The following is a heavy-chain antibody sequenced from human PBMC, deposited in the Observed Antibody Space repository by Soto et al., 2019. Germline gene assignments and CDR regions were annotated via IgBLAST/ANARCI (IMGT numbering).Heavy chain of an antibody. CDR3: ATGPSYSSRWFDN. Sequence: SETLSLTCAVYGGSFSGYYWTWIRQPPGTGLERIGEINHSGSTNYNPSLKSRVTISVDTSKNQFSLKLTSVTAADRAIYYCATGPSYSSRWFDNWGLGTLVTVSS. CDR2: INHSGST. V-gene: IGHV4-34*01. CDR1: GGSFSGYY. J-gene: IGHJ5*02. D-gene: IGHD6-13*01.